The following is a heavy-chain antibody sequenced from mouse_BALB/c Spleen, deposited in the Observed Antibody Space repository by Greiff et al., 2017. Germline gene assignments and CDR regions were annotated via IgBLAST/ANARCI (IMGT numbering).Heavy chain of an antibody. CDR2: IYPGNSDT. Sequence: VQLQQSGTVLARPGASVKMSCKASGYSFTSYWMHWVKQRPGQGLEWIGAIYPGNSDTSYNQKFKGKAKLTAGTSASTAYMELSSLTNEDSAVYYCTRGGYGNYAWFAYWGQGTLVTVSA. J-gene: IGHJ3*01. V-gene: IGHV1-5*01. CDR3: TRGGYGNYAWFAY. CDR1: GYSFTSYW. D-gene: IGHD2-10*02.